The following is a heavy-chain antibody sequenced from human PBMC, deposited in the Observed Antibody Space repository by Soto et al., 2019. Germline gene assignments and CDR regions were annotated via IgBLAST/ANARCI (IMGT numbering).Heavy chain of an antibody. CDR1: GFSFSSYG. V-gene: IGHV3-33*01. J-gene: IGHJ6*02. CDR2: IWYDGSNK. CDR3: ARGGYSVAYGMDV. D-gene: IGHD2-15*01. Sequence: QVHLVESGGGVVQPGGSLRLSCAASGFSFSSYGMHWVRQAPGKGLEWVAVIWYDGSNKYYADSVKGRLTISRDNSKNTLYLQMNSLRVEDTAVYYCARGGYSVAYGMDVWGQGTMVTVPS.